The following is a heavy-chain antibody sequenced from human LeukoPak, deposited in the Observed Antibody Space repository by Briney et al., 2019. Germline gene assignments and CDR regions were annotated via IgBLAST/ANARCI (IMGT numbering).Heavy chain of an antibody. CDR3: ASGGYSHGFAGYYFDY. CDR2: ISYDGSNK. D-gene: IGHD5-18*01. V-gene: IGHV3-30*04. CDR1: GFTFSSYA. J-gene: IGHJ4*02. Sequence: PGRSLRLSCAASGFTFSSYAMHWVRQAPGKGLEWVAVISYDGSNKYYADSVKGRFTISRDNSKNTLYLQMNSLRAEDTAVYYCASGGYSHGFAGYYFDYWGQGTLVTVSS.